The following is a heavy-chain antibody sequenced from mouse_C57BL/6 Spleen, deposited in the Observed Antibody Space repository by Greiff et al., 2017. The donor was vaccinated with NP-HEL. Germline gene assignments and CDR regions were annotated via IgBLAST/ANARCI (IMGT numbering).Heavy chain of an antibody. CDR2: ILPGSGST. J-gene: IGHJ4*01. CDR1: GYTFTGYW. D-gene: IGHD2-3*01. Sequence: VQLVESGAELMKPGASVKLSCKATGYTFTGYWIEWVKQRPGHGLEWIGEILPGSGSTNYNEKFKGKATFTADTSSNTAYMQLSSLTTEDSAIYYCARTPYDGYYPVYAMDYWGQGTSVTVSS. CDR3: ARTPYDGYYPVYAMDY. V-gene: IGHV1-9*01.